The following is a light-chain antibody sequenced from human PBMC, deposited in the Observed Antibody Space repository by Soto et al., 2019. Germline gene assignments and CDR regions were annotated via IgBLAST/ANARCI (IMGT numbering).Light chain of an antibody. V-gene: IGLV1-51*01. CDR2: DTI. J-gene: IGLJ2*01. CDR1: NSNVGRND. Sequence: QSVLTQPPSVSAAPGQKVTLSCSGGNSNVGRNDVSWYQHLPGTAPKLLIYDTIKRPSVIPDRFSGTRSGTSATLVVTGLQTGDEADFYCGTWDTSLSAVVFGGGTKLTVL. CDR3: GTWDTSLSAVV.